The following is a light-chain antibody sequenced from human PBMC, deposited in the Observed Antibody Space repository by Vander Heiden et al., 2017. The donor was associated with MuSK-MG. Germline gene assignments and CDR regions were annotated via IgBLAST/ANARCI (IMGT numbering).Light chain of an antibody. J-gene: IGLJ2*01. CDR2: GNS. CDR3: QSYDSSRSGDVV. CDR1: SSNIGAGYD. V-gene: IGLV1-40*01. Sequence: QSVLPQPPSVSGAPGQRVPISCTGSSSNIGAGYDVHWYQQLPGTAPKLLIYGNSNRPAGVPDRYSGSKSGTSAALAITGLQAEDEADYYCQSYDSSRSGDVVFGGGTKLTVL.